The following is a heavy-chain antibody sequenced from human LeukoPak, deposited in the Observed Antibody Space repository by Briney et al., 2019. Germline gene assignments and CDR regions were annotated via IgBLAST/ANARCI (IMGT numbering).Heavy chain of an antibody. D-gene: IGHD2-15*01. CDR3: ARTGGYRSGGSCYPNWFDP. CDR2: ISSSSSYT. CDR1: GFTFSDYY. J-gene: IGHJ5*02. V-gene: IGHV3-11*06. Sequence: TAGGSLRLSCAASGFTFSDYYMSWIRQAPGKGLEWVSYISSSSSYTNYADSVKGRFTISRDNAKNSLYLQMNSLRAEDTAVYYCARTGGYRSGGSCYPNWFDPWGQGTLVTVSS.